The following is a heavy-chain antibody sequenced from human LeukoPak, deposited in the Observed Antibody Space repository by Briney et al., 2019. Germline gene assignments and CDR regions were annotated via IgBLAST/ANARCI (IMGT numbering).Heavy chain of an antibody. D-gene: IGHD2-2*01. Sequence: PGGSLRLSCAASGFTFSSYGMHWVRQAPGKGLEWVAVISYDGSNKYYADSVKGRFTISRDNSKNTLYLQMNSLRAEDTAVYYCANTYCSSTSCYALDYWGQGTLVTVSS. J-gene: IGHJ4*02. CDR3: ANTYCSSTSCYALDY. V-gene: IGHV3-30*18. CDR1: GFTFSSYG. CDR2: ISYDGSNK.